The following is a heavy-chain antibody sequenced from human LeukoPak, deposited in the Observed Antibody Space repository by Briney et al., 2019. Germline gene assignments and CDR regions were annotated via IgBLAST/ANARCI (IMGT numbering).Heavy chain of an antibody. CDR2: IIPNFGTV. CDR3: ARGASSGYFRPAYYYYMDV. CDR1: GTSTNYA. Sequence: SVKVSCKGGTSTNYAISWVRQAPGQGLEWMGGIIPNFGTVNYAPKFQGRVTITTDESTSTAYMELSSLRSEDTAVYYCARGASSGYFRPAYYYYMDVWGKGTSVIVSS. J-gene: IGHJ6*03. V-gene: IGHV1-69*05. D-gene: IGHD3-22*01.